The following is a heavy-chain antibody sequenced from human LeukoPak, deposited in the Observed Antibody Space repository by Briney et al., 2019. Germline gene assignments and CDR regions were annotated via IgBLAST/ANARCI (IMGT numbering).Heavy chain of an antibody. V-gene: IGHV2-70*01. CDR1: GFSLSTSGVC. CDR2: IDWDDDK. CDR3: ARKEYSSGYFDY. J-gene: IGHJ4*02. D-gene: IGHD6-25*01. Sequence: SGPTLVNPTQTLTLTCTFSGFSLSTSGVCVSWIRQPPGKALEWLALIDWDDDKYYSTSLKTRLTISKDTSKNQVVLTMTNMDPVDTATYYCARKEYSSGYFDYWGQGTLVTVSS.